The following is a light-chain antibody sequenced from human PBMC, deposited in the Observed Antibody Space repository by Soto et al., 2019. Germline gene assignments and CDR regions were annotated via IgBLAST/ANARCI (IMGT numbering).Light chain of an antibody. CDR1: SSDVGGYNY. CDR3: SSYTTSNTRQIV. V-gene: IGLV2-14*03. Sequence: QSVLTQPASVSGSPGQSITISLTGTSSDVGGYNYVSWYQHHPGKAPKLIIYDVSNRPSGVSNRFSGSKSGNTASLTISGLQPEDEADYYCSSYTTSNTRQIVFGTGTKVTVL. CDR2: DVS. J-gene: IGLJ1*01.